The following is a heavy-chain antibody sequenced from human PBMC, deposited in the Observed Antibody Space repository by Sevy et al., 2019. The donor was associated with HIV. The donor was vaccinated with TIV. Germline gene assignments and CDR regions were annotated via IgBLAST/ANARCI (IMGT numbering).Heavy chain of an antibody. J-gene: IGHJ5*02. CDR1: GFTFSSYA. CDR3: AKVAFVVVPAAIGGNWFDP. CDR2: ISGSGGST. D-gene: IGHD2-2*01. Sequence: GGSLRLSCAASGFTFSSYAMSWVRQAPGKGLEWVSAISGSGGSTYYADSVKGRFTISRDNSKNTLYLQMNSLRAEDTAVYYCAKVAFVVVPAAIGGNWFDPWGQGTLVTVSS. V-gene: IGHV3-23*01.